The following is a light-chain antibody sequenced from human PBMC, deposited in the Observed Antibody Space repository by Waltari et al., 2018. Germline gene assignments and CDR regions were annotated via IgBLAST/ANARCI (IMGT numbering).Light chain of an antibody. Sequence: DIQMAQTHSTLPSSVGDRGPTTCRPSQSISRWLAWDQQKPGKAPKHLLYKAFSVEIGVPARFSGSGSGTEVTLTISSLQPDDFATYYGQQYNSYLYTFGQGTKLEIK. CDR2: KAF. CDR3: QQYNSYLYT. CDR1: QSISRW. J-gene: IGKJ2*01. V-gene: IGKV1-5*03.